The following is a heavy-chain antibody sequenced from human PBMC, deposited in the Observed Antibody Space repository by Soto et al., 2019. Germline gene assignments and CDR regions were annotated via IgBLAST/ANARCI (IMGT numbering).Heavy chain of an antibody. CDR3: ASETGTHDYYYYGMDV. J-gene: IGHJ6*02. Sequence: QVQLVESGGGVVQPGRSLRLSCAASGFTFSSYGMHLVRQAPGKGLEWVAVIWYVGSNKYYADSVKGRFTISRDNSKNTLYLQMNSLRAEDTAVYYCASETGTHDYYYYGMDVWGQGTTVTVSS. CDR1: GFTFSSYG. V-gene: IGHV3-33*01. CDR2: IWYVGSNK. D-gene: IGHD1-7*01.